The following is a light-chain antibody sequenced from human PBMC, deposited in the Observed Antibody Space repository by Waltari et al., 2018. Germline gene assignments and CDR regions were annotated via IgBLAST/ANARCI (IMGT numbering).Light chain of an antibody. CDR3: QQLNSYQWT. J-gene: IGKJ1*01. CDR2: AAS. V-gene: IGKV1-9*01. CDR1: QGINNY. Sequence: IQLTQSPSSLSASVGDRVTITCRASQGINNYLAWYQQKQGKAPKLLIYAASTLQRGVPSRFSGSGSGTEFTLTISSLQPEDFASYYCQQLNSYQWTFGQGTKVEVK.